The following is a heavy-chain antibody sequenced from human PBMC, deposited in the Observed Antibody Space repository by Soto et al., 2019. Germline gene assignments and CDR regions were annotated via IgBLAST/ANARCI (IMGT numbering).Heavy chain of an antibody. J-gene: IGHJ6*02. CDR1: GGSITSSY. Sequence: PSATLSLTCTVSGGSITSSYWIWIRRPPGKGLEWIAYIYDTGISGYTPSTSYNPSLKSRVTMSVDTSKRQFSLKLTSVTAADTAVYYCARGEDAFFYYGLDVWGQGITVTVSS. CDR3: ARGEDAFFYYGLDV. V-gene: IGHV4-59*01. CDR2: IYDTGISGYTPST.